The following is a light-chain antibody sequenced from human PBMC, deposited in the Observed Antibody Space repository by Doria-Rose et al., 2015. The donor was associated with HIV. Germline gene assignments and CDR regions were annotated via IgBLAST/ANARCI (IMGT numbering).Light chain of an antibody. CDR1: QRVKSSY. Sequence: TQSPGTLSLSPGERATPSCRASQRVKSSYSAWYQQKPGQAPRLLIYDASTRATGIPDRFSGSGSGTDFTLTISRLEPEDVAVYYCQQYGTSRGTFGQGTRLEIK. J-gene: IGKJ5*01. CDR3: QQYGTSRGT. CDR2: DAS. V-gene: IGKV3-20*01.